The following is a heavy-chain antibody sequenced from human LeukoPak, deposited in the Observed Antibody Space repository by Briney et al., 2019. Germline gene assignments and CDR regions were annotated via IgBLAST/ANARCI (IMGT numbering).Heavy chain of an antibody. J-gene: IGHJ4*02. CDR3: ARNLYCSSNSCYGFDY. Sequence: GASVKVSCKASGYTFTGYYMHWVRQAPGQGLEWMGWINPNSGGTNYAQKFQGRVTMTRDTSISTAYMELSRLRSDDTAVYYCARNLYCSSNSCYGFDYWGQGTLVTVSS. CDR1: GYTFTGYY. D-gene: IGHD2-2*01. CDR2: INPNSGGT. V-gene: IGHV1-2*02.